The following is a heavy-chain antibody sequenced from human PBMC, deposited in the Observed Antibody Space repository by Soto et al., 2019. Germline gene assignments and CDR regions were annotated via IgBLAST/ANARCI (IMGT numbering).Heavy chain of an antibody. CDR3: VRELGLAY. CDR2: INRDGSQK. D-gene: IGHD7-27*01. J-gene: IGHJ4*02. V-gene: IGHV3-7*03. CDR1: GFTLRNYW. Sequence: QTGGSLRLSCAASGFTLRNYWMTWVRQAPGKGLEWVANINRDGSQKNYVDSVKGRFTIARDNGQNSLSLQMNSLRVEDTAVYYCVRELGLAYWGQGALVTVSS.